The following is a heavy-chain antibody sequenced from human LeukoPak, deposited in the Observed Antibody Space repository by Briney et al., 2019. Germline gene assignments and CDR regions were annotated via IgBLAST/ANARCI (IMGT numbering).Heavy chain of an antibody. CDR3: ARDVWGFTH. CDR2: IDYSGGST. J-gene: IGHJ4*02. V-gene: IGHV3-66*01. CDR1: GFTLSSYE. D-gene: IGHD3-16*01. Sequence: GGSLRLSCTVSGFTLSSYEMSWIRQAPGKGLEWVSSIDYSGGSTYYADSVKGRFTISRDNSKNTLYLQMNSLRAEDTAVYYCARDVWGFTHWGQGTLVTVSS.